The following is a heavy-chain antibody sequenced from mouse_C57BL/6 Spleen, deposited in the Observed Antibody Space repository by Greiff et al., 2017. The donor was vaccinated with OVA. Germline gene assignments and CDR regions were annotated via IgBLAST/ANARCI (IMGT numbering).Heavy chain of an antibody. J-gene: IGHJ3*01. V-gene: IGHV1-80*01. CDR1: GYAFSSYW. D-gene: IGHD2-4*01. Sequence: QVQLQQSGAELVKPGASVKISCKASGYAFSSYWMNWVKQRPGTGLEWIGQIYPGDGDTNYNGKFKGKATLTADKSSSTAYMPLSSLTSEDSAVYFCASYDYDSAWFAYWGQGTLVTVSA. CDR2: IYPGDGDT. CDR3: ASYDYDSAWFAY.